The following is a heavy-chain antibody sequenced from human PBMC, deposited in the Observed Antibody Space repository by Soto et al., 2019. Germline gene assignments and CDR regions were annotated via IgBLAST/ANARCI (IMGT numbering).Heavy chain of an antibody. D-gene: IGHD2-2*01. CDR2: IYHSGST. J-gene: IGHJ6*03. CDR3: ARVVRGQLLSYYSMDV. V-gene: IGHV4-4*02. Sequence: QVQLQESGPGLVKPSGTLSLTCAVSSGSISSSNWWSWVRQPPGKGLEWIGEIYHSGSTNYNPALKSRVTISVDKSKNQFSLKLSSVTAADTAVYYCARVVRGQLLSYYSMDVCGKGTTVTVSS. CDR1: SGSISSSNW.